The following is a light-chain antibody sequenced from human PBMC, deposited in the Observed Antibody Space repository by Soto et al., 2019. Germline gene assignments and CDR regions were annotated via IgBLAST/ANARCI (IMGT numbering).Light chain of an antibody. J-gene: IGKJ4*01. CDR3: QKCKVAPFT. CDR1: QGIDNH. Sequence: DIQMTQSPSSLSASVGDRVTITCRASQGIDNHLAWYQQKPGKAPKLLIYAASTLQSGVPSRFTGSGYGTDFTLTISSLQPEDAAIYYCQKCKVAPFTFGGGMKVE. CDR2: AAS. V-gene: IGKV1-27*01.